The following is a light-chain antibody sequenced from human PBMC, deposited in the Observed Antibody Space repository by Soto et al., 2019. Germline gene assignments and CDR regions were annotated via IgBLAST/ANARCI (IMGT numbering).Light chain of an antibody. Sequence: DIVMTQSPDSLAVSLGERATINCKSSQNVLYKSNNENYLAWFQQKPGQPPKLLIYWASTRKSGVPDRFTGSGSGSNFTLTISSLQAEDVAVYYCQPDDNSPPYSFGQGTRLEI. CDR1: QNVLYKSNNENY. J-gene: IGKJ2*03. V-gene: IGKV4-1*01. CDR2: WAS. CDR3: QPDDNSPPYS.